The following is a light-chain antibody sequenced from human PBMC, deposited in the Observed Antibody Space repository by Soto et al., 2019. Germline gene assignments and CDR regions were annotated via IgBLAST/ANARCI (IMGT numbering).Light chain of an antibody. Sequence: EIVLTQSPGTLSVSPGERATLSCRASQSVGRNYLAWYQQKPGQAPRLLIYGASSKATGIPDRFSGSASGTDFTLTISRVEPEDFAVYYCQQYAESPLTFGGGTKVETK. CDR2: GAS. V-gene: IGKV3-20*01. CDR3: QQYAESPLT. J-gene: IGKJ4*01. CDR1: QSVGRNY.